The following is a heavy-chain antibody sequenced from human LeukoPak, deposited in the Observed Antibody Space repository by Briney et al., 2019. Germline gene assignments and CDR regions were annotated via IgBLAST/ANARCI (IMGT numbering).Heavy chain of an antibody. J-gene: IGHJ4*02. CDR1: GFMFSRYW. CDR2: IHQDGGEK. V-gene: IGHV3-7*01. CDR3: FAPFDY. Sequence: GGSLRLSCAASGFMFSRYWMGWVRQAPGKGLEWEANIHQDGGEKYYVDSVKGRFTISRDNTKNSMFLQMNSLRAEDTAVYYCFAPFDYWGQGTLVTVSS.